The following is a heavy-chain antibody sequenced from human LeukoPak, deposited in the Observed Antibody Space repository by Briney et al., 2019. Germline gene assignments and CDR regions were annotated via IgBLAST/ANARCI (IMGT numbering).Heavy chain of an antibody. CDR3: ARDQSYDSSGYDY. CDR2: INPNSGGT. V-gene: IGHV1-2*06. D-gene: IGHD3-22*01. Sequence: ASVKVSCKASGYTLTDYYMHWVRQAPGQGLEWMGRINPNSGGTNYAQKFQGRVTMTRDTSISTAYMELSRLRSDDTAVYYCARDQSYDSSGYDYWGQGTLVTVSS. J-gene: IGHJ4*02. CDR1: GYTLTDYY.